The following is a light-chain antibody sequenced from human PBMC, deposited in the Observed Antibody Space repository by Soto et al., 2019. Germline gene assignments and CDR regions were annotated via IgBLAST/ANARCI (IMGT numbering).Light chain of an antibody. V-gene: IGKV1-5*03. CDR1: QSINNW. CDR2: NAS. CDR3: QQYESFPRT. J-gene: IGKJ1*01. Sequence: DIQMTQSPSTLSASVGVRVNITCRDSQSINNWLAWYQQKPGKAPKLFIFNASTLEIGVPSRFSGSGSGTEFTLSISSLQPDDFATYFCQQYESFPRTFGQGTKVEIK.